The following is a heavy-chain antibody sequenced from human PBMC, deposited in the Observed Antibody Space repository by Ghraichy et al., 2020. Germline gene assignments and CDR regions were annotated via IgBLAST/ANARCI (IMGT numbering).Heavy chain of an antibody. CDR2: IKSKTDGGTT. J-gene: IGHJ4*02. CDR3: TTDGLDYYYDSSGYYVYSY. CDR1: GFTFSNAW. V-gene: IGHV3-15*01. Sequence: GGSLRLSCAASGFTFSNAWMSWVRQAPGKGLEWVGRIKSKTDGGTTDYAAPVKGRFTISRDNSKNTLYLQMNSLKTEDTAVYYCTTDGLDYYYDSSGYYVYSYWGQGTLVTVSS. D-gene: IGHD3-22*01.